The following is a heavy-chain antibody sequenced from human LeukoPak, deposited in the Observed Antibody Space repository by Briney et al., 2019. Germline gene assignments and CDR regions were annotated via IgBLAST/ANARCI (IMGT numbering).Heavy chain of an antibody. D-gene: IGHD3-10*01. CDR2: IWYDGSNK. CDR3: ARGPTYYYGSGSYYLDY. V-gene: IGHV3-33*01. CDR1: GFTFSSYG. J-gene: IGHJ4*02. Sequence: GGSLRLSCAASGFTFSSYGMHWVRQAPGKGLEWVAVIWYDGSNKYYADSVKGRFTISRDNSKNTLYLQMNSLRAEDTAVYYCARGPTYYYGSGSYYLDYWGQGTLVTVSS.